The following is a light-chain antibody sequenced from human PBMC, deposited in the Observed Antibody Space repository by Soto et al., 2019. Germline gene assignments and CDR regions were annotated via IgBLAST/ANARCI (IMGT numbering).Light chain of an antibody. V-gene: IGKV1-5*01. CDR3: QQYESYSPLT. Sequence: DIQMTQSPSILSASVGDRVTITCRASQSIRSWLAWYQQTPGKAPKLLIYDAYSLESGVPSRFSGRRSGTEFTLTIAGLQPEDFATYYCQQYESYSPLTVGGGTKVDIK. J-gene: IGKJ4*01. CDR2: DAY. CDR1: QSIRSW.